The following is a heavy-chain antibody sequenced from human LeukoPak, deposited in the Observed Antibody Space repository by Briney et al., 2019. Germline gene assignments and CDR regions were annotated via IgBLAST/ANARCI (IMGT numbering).Heavy chain of an antibody. CDR1: GFTFSSYA. V-gene: IGHV3-23*01. D-gene: IGHD4-11*01. CDR2: ISGSGGST. Sequence: GGSLRLSCAASGFTFSSYAMSWVRQAPGKGLEWVSAISGSGGSTYYADSVKGRFTISRDNSKNTPYLQMNSLRAEDTAVYYCAKDPAFDYSNYYFDYWGQGTLVTVSS. CDR3: AKDPAFDYSNYYFDY. J-gene: IGHJ4*02.